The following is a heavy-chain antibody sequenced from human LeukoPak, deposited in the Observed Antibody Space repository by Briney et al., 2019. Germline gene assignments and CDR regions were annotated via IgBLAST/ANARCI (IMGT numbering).Heavy chain of an antibody. J-gene: IGHJ5*02. Sequence: GGSLRLSCAASGYTFSSYAMSWVRQAPGKGLEWLSAISGSGASTHYADSVRGRFTISRDNSKSTLYLQMNSLRADDAAVYYCTKEDPRFDPWGQGTLVTVSS. V-gene: IGHV3-23*01. CDR2: ISGSGAST. CDR3: TKEDPRFDP. CDR1: GYTFSSYA.